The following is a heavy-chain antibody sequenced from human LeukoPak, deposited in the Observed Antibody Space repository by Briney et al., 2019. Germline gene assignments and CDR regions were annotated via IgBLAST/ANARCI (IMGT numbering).Heavy chain of an antibody. Sequence: GGSLRLSCTASGFKFGDYAMSWVRQAPGKGLEWVSAISGSGGSTYYADSVKGRFTISRDNSKNTLYLQMNSLRAEDTAVYYCAKSGYGSPYYYYYMDVWGKGTTVTVSS. V-gene: IGHV3-23*01. J-gene: IGHJ6*03. CDR2: ISGSGGST. CDR3: AKSGYGSPYYYYYMDV. D-gene: IGHD5-12*01. CDR1: GFKFGDYA.